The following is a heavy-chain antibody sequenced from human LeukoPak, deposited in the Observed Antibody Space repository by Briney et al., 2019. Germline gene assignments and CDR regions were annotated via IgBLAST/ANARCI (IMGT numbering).Heavy chain of an antibody. J-gene: IGHJ4*02. CDR1: GFTFSSYG. CDR2: IRYDGSNK. CDR3: ARGGVRTVVTPYY. D-gene: IGHD4-23*01. V-gene: IGHV3-30*02. Sequence: PGGSLRLSCAASGFTFSSYGMHWVRQAPGKGLEWVAFIRYDGSNKYYADSVRGRFTISRDNAKNSLYLQMDSLTAEDTALYYCARGGVRTVVTPYYWGQGTLLTVSS.